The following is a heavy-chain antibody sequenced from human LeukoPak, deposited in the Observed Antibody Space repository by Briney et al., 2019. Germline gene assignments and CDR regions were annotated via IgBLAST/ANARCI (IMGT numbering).Heavy chain of an antibody. J-gene: IGHJ4*02. CDR2: IGSSGNTI. Sequence: GGSLRLSCVGSKISFTNAWLTWVRQAPGKGLEWVSYIGSSGNTIYYADSVKGRFTISRDNSKNTLYLQMNSLRAEDTAVYYCADSTGYWGQGTLVTVSS. CDR3: ADSTGY. V-gene: IGHV3-48*01. D-gene: IGHD1-14*01. CDR1: KISFTNAW.